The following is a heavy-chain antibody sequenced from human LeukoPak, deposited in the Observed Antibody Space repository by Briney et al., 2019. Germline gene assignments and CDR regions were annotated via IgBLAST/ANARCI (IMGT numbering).Heavy chain of an antibody. V-gene: IGHV3-21*01. Sequence: PGGSLRLSCAVSGFTFSIYSINWVRQAPGKGLEWVSSISSSSSYIYYADSVKGRFTISRDNAKNSLSLQMNSLRAEDTAVYYCARGHSNYGDYFDYWGQGTLVTVSS. CDR1: GFTFSIYS. CDR3: ARGHSNYGDYFDY. J-gene: IGHJ4*02. CDR2: ISSSSSYI. D-gene: IGHD4-11*01.